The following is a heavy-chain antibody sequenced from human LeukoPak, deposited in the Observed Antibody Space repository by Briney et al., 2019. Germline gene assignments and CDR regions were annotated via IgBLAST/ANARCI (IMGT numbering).Heavy chain of an antibody. J-gene: IGHJ4*02. D-gene: IGHD3-10*01. CDR2: ISGSGGST. Sequence: GGSLRLSCAASGFTFSSYTMSWVRQAPGKGLEWVSAISGSGGSTYYADSVKGRFTISRDNSKNTLYLQMNSLRAEDTAVYYCAKARWFGELPQAFDYWGQGTLVTVSS. V-gene: IGHV3-23*01. CDR3: AKARWFGELPQAFDY. CDR1: GFTFSSYT.